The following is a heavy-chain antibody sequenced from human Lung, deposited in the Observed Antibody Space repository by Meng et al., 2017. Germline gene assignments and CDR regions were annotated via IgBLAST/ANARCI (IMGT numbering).Heavy chain of an antibody. Sequence: GESLKISCAASGFTFSNYDIHWVRQAPGKGLEWVALVWHDGSNKVFADSVKGRFTISRDNSNNIAYLQIDRLRAEDTAVYYCAKAGSIAVEYFDFWGQGTLVTVSS. D-gene: IGHD6-6*01. V-gene: IGHV3-33*06. CDR1: GFTFSNYD. J-gene: IGHJ4*02. CDR2: VWHDGSNK. CDR3: AKAGSIAVEYFDF.